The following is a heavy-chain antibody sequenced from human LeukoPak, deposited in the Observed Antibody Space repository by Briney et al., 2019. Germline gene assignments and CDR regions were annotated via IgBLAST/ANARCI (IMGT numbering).Heavy chain of an antibody. V-gene: IGHV1-8*01. D-gene: IGHD5-24*01. CDR3: VRAMAPLDTFNYQYAMDV. Sequence: GASVNVSCKASGYTFNNYDINWVRPAPGQGLEWMGWMNPNSGNTGYAQKFQRRFTLTRETFISTAYMELSSLRSDDTAVYYCVRAMAPLDTFNYQYAMDVWGQGTMVTVSS. CDR2: MNPNSGNT. J-gene: IGHJ6*02. CDR1: GYTFNNYD.